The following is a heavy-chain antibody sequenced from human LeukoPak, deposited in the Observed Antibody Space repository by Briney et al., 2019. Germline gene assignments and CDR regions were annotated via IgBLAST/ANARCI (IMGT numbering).Heavy chain of an antibody. J-gene: IGHJ6*02. V-gene: IGHV1-2*02. D-gene: IGHD3-9*01. Sequence: GASVKVSCKASGYTFTGYYMHWVRQAPGQGLEWMGWINPNSGGTNYAQKFQGRVTMTRDTSISTAYMELSRLRSDDTAVYYCARVLDSDWLLQVYYYYGMDVWGQGTTVTVSS. CDR1: GYTFTGYY. CDR2: INPNSGGT. CDR3: ARVLDSDWLLQVYYYYGMDV.